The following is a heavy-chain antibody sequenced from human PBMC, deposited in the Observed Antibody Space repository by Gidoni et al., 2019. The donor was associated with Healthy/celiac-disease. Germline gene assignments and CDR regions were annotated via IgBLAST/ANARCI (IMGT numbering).Heavy chain of an antibody. D-gene: IGHD6-13*01. Sequence: QLQLQESGPGLVKPSETLSLTCTVSGGSISSSSYYWGWIRQPPGKGLEWIGSIYYSGSTYYNPSLKSRVTISVDTSKNQFSLKLSSVTAADTAVYYCARLAAAGTSSSNGSPRYYYYYGMDVWGQGTTVTVSS. CDR3: ARLAAAGTSSSNGSPRYYYYYGMDV. V-gene: IGHV4-39*01. J-gene: IGHJ6*02. CDR2: IYYSGST. CDR1: GGSISSSSYY.